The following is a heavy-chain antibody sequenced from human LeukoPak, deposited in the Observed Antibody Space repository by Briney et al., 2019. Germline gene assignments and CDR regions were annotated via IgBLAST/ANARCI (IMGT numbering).Heavy chain of an antibody. CDR2: IYTSGST. CDR1: GGSIGSGSHY. CDR3: ARGSVGATGSDY. V-gene: IGHV4-61*02. J-gene: IGHJ4*02. Sequence: SETLSLTCTVSGGSIGSGSHYWSWIRQPAGKGLEWIGRIYTSGSTNYNPSLKSRVTISVDTSKNQFSLKLSSVTAADTAVYYCARGSVGATGSDYWGQGTLVTVSS. D-gene: IGHD1-26*01.